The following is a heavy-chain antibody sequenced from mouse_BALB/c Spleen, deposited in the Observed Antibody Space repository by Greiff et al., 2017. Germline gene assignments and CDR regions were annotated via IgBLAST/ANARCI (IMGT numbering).Heavy chain of an antibody. CDR3: TRPGRDWYFDV. Sequence: EVQRVESGGGLVQPGGSMKLSCVASGFSFSNYWMNWVRQSPEKGLEWVAEIRLKSNNYATHYAESVKGRFTISRDDSKSSVYLQMNNLRAEDTGIYYCTRPGRDWYFDVWGAGTTVTVSS. CDR1: GFSFSNYW. CDR2: IRLKSNNYAT. J-gene: IGHJ1*01. D-gene: IGHD4-1*01. V-gene: IGHV6-6*02.